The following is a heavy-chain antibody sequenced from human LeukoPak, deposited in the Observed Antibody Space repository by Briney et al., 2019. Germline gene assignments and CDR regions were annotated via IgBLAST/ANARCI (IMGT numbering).Heavy chain of an antibody. CDR1: GGTFSSYA. Sequence: AASVKVSCKASGGTFSSYAISWVRQAPGQGLEWMGGIIPILGIANYAQKFQGRVTITADKSTSTAYMELSSLRSEDTAVYYCARDLWQQLPDYWGQGTLVTVSS. D-gene: IGHD6-13*01. V-gene: IGHV1-69*10. J-gene: IGHJ4*02. CDR3: ARDLWQQLPDY. CDR2: IIPILGIA.